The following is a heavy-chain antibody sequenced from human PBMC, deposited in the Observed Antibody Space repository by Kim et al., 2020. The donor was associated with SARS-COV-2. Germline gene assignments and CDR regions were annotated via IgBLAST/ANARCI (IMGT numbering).Heavy chain of an antibody. J-gene: IGHJ6*02. CDR3: ARERGLWIIELSGSGDYYGMDV. D-gene: IGHD5-18*01. Sequence: GGSLRLSCAASGFTFSDYYMSWIRQAPGKGLEWVSYISSSGSTIYYADSVKGRFTISRDNAKNSLYLQMNSLRAEDTAVYYCARERGLWIIELSGSGDYYGMDVWGQGTTVTVSS. CDR2: ISSSGSTI. CDR1: GFTFSDYY. V-gene: IGHV3-11*04.